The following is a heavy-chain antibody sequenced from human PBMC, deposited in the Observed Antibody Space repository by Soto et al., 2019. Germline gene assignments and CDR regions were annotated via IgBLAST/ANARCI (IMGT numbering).Heavy chain of an antibody. Sequence: QVQLVQSGAEVKKPGSSVKVSCKASGGTFRSYSINWVRQAPGQGLEWVGGIIPIFGTATYAQKFQGRVTITADDSASTAYMDLSSLTSEDTALYYCSTSVYGSTTTCYYYYGMDVWGQGTTVTVSS. CDR2: IIPIFGTA. V-gene: IGHV1-69*01. CDR3: STSVYGSTTTCYYYYGMDV. CDR1: GGTFRSYS. J-gene: IGHJ6*02. D-gene: IGHD2-2*01.